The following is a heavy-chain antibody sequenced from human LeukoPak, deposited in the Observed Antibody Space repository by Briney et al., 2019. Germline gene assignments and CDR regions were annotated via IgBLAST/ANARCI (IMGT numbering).Heavy chain of an antibody. CDR3: AGDLWFGGL. J-gene: IGHJ4*02. CDR1: GGSISSGGYY. D-gene: IGHD3-10*01. Sequence: SETLSLTCTVSGGSISSGGYYWSWIRQPPGKGLEWIGYIYHSGSTNYNPSLKSRVTISVDKSKNQFSLKLSSVTAADTAVYYCAGDLWFGGLWGQGTLVTVSS. CDR2: IYHSGST. V-gene: IGHV4-30-2*01.